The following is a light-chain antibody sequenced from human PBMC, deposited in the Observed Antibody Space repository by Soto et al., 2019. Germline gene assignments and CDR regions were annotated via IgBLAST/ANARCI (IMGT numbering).Light chain of an antibody. V-gene: IGKV2-28*01. CDR2: LGS. CDR1: QSLLHSNGYNY. CDR3: MQALQIPWT. J-gene: IGKJ1*01. Sequence: DIVMTQSPLSLPVTPGEPASISCRSSQSLLHSNGYNYLDWYLQKPGQSPQLLIYLGSNRASGVPERFSGSGSGTDFTLKISRVEAEDVGVYYCMQALQIPWTFGQGTKEEIK.